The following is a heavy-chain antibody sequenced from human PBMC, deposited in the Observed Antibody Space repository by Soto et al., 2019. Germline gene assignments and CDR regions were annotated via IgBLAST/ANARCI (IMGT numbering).Heavy chain of an antibody. CDR1: GFTFSSYS. CDR3: TTDSYSTMIVVRFDY. J-gene: IGHJ4*01. Sequence: PGGSLRLSCAASGFTFSSYSMNWVRQAPGKGLEWVSYISSSSSTIYYADSVKGRFTISRDNAKNSLYLQMNSLKTEDTGIYYCTTDSYSTMIVVRFDYWGHGTLVTGSS. D-gene: IGHD3-22*01. V-gene: IGHV3-48*01. CDR2: ISSSSSTI.